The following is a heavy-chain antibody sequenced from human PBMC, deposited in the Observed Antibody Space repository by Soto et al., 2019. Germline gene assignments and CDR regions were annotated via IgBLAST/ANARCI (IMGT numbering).Heavy chain of an antibody. CDR2: IIPIFGTA. CDR1: GGTFSSYA. Sequence: SVKVSCKASGGTFSSYAISWVRQAPGQGLEWMGGIIPIFGTANYAQKFQGRVTITADESTSTAYMELSSLRSEDTAVYYCARAYPSDDFWSGYNDYWGQGTLVTVSS. J-gene: IGHJ4*02. CDR3: ARAYPSDDFWSGYNDY. D-gene: IGHD3-3*01. V-gene: IGHV1-69*13.